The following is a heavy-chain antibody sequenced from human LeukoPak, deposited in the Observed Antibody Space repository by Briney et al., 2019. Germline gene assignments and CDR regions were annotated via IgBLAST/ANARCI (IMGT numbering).Heavy chain of an antibody. V-gene: IGHV4-30-4*07. J-gene: IGHJ5*02. CDR1: GGSISSGGYS. D-gene: IGHD3-22*01. CDR3: ARGDHYYHSNWFDP. Sequence: SETLSLTCAVSGGSISSGGYSWSWIRQPPGKGLEWIGYIYYSGSTYYNPSLKSRVTISVDTSKNQFSLKLSSVTAADTAVYYCARGDHYYHSNWFDPWGQGTLVTVSS. CDR2: IYYSGST.